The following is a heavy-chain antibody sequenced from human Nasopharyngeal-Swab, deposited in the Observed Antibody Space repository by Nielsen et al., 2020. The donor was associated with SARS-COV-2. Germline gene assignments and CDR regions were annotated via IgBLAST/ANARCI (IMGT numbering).Heavy chain of an antibody. CDR1: GFTFSSYS. V-gene: IGHV3-21*01. CDR2: ISSSSSYI. D-gene: IGHD1-26*01. J-gene: IGHJ4*02. Sequence: LKISCAASGFTFSSYSMNWVRQAPGKGLEWVSSISSSSSYIYYADSVKGRFTISRDNAKNPLYLQMNSLRAEDTAVYYCARGGGSYLHFDYWGQGTLVTVSS. CDR3: ARGGGSYLHFDY.